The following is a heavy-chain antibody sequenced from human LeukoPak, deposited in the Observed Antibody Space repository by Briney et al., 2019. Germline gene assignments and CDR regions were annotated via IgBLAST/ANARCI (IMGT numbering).Heavy chain of an antibody. Sequence: PGGSLRLSYAASGFTFSSYGMHWVRQAPGKGLEWVAFIRYDGSNKYYADSVKGRFTISRDNSKNTLYLQMNSLRAEDTAVYYCAKEGDYDVLTGYNGGDFDYWGQGTLVTVSS. CDR1: GFTFSSYG. J-gene: IGHJ4*02. D-gene: IGHD3-9*01. CDR3: AKEGDYDVLTGYNGGDFDY. CDR2: IRYDGSNK. V-gene: IGHV3-30*02.